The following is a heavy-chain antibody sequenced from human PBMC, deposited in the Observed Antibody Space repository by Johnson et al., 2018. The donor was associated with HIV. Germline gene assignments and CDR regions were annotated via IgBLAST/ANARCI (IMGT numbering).Heavy chain of an antibody. J-gene: IGHJ3*01. CDR1: EFSFSDYG. CDR3: AKDQWSTSWTNEAFDV. D-gene: IGHD6-13*01. CDR2: ISFDGHNE. Sequence: QVQLVESGGGVVQPGKSVRLSCAASEFSFSDYGMHWVRQAPGKGLEWVAVISFDGHNEYYADSVKGRFTISRDNSKNTLFLQMNSRRTEDPAVYYCAKDQWSTSWTNEAFDVWGQGTMVTVSS. V-gene: IGHV3-30*04.